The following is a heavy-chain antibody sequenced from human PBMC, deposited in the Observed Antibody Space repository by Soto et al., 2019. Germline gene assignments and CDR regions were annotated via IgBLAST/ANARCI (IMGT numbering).Heavy chain of an antibody. Sequence: QVQLQESGPGLVNPSGTLSLTCAVSGGAISDNWCIWVRQPPVKGLEWIGEIYHTWSTHYNPSLWSRVTTTIDKSTTQFSLTSPAVTAAVTSVYYGARHIAVPRTMCFDFWGPGTLVTGSS. CDR3: ARHIAVPRTMCFDF. CDR2: IYHTWST. V-gene: IGHV4-4*02. J-gene: IGHJ4*02. CDR1: GGAISDNW. D-gene: IGHD6-19*01.